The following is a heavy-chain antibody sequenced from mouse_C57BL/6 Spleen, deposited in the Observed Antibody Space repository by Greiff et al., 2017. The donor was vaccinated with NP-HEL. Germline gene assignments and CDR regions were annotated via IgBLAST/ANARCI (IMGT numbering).Heavy chain of an antibody. CDR2: IDPENGDT. CDR3: TTVRFAY. J-gene: IGHJ3*01. Sequence: EVKLMESGAELVRPGASVKLSCTASGFNIKDDYMHWVKQRPEQGLEWIGWIDPENGDTEYASKFQGKATITADTSSNTAYLQLSSLTSEDTAVYYCTTVRFAYWGQGTLVTVSA. CDR1: GFNIKDDY. V-gene: IGHV14-4*01.